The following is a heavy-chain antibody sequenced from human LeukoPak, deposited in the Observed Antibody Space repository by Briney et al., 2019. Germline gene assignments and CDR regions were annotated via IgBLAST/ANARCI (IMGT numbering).Heavy chain of an antibody. J-gene: IGHJ4*02. V-gene: IGHV2-5*01. Sequence: SGPTLVKPTQTLTLTCTFSGFSLRTSGVGVGWIRQPPGKALEWLALIYWNDDKRYSPSLKSRLTITKDTSKNQVVLTMTNMDPVDTATYYCAHVTQNWWRIDYWGQGTLVTVSS. CDR2: IYWNDDK. CDR3: AHVTQNWWRIDY. D-gene: IGHD2-15*01. CDR1: GFSLRTSGVG.